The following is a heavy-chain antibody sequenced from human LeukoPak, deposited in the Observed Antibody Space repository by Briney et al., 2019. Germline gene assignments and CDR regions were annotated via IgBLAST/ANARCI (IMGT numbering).Heavy chain of an antibody. Sequence: ASVKVSCKASGYTFTNYGISWLRQAPGQGLEWMGWISAYNGNIRYAQNLQGRVTMTTDTSTSTAYMELRSLRSDDTAVYYCGRSFGNYYGSVTAPLYFDYWGQGTLVTVSS. J-gene: IGHJ4*02. V-gene: IGHV1-18*01. CDR2: ISAYNGNI. CDR3: GRSFGNYYGSVTAPLYFDY. CDR1: GYTFTNYG. D-gene: IGHD3-10*01.